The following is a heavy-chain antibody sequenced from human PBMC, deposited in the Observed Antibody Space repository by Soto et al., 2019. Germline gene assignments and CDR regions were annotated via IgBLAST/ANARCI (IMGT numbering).Heavy chain of an antibody. Sequence: SDPLSLTCTFSGVSSNSAAWNWIRRSPSRGLEWLGRTYYRSKWYNDYAVSVKSRITINPDTSKNQFSLQLNSVTPEDTAVYYCARGSYWDYFDYWGQGTLVTVSS. V-gene: IGHV6-1*01. CDR1: GVSSNSAA. J-gene: IGHJ4*02. CDR2: TYYRSKWYN. D-gene: IGHD5-18*01. CDR3: ARGSYWDYFDY.